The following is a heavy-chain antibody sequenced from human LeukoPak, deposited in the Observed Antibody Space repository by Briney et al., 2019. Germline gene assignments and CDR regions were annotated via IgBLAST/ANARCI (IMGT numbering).Heavy chain of an antibody. J-gene: IGHJ4*02. CDR3: ARDRSLTYYYDSSGYYPDY. Sequence: GGSLRLSCAASGFTFSSYSMNWVRQAPGKGLEWVSSISSSSSYIYYADSVKGRFTISRDNAKNSLYLQMNSLRAEDTAVYYCARDRSLTYYYDSSGYYPDYWGQGTLVTVSS. D-gene: IGHD3-22*01. V-gene: IGHV3-21*01. CDR2: ISSSSSYI. CDR1: GFTFSSYS.